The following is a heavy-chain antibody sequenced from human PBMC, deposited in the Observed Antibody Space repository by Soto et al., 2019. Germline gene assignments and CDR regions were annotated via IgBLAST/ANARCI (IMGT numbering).Heavy chain of an antibody. Sequence: SETLSLTCTVSGGSISSSSYYWGWIRQPPGRGLEWIGSIYYSGSTYYNPSLKSRVTISVDTSKNQFSLKLSSVTAADTAVYYCARHAVAGDNWFDPWGQGTLVTVSS. J-gene: IGHJ5*02. CDR2: IYYSGST. V-gene: IGHV4-39*01. D-gene: IGHD6-19*01. CDR3: ARHAVAGDNWFDP. CDR1: GGSISSSSYY.